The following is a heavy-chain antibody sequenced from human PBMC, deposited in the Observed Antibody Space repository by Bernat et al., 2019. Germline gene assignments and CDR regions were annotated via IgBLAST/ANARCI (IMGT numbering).Heavy chain of an antibody. Sequence: EVQLVESGGGLVKPGGSLRLSCAASGFTFSSYSMNWVRQAPGKGLEWVSSIRSSSSYIYYADSVKGRFTISRDNAKNSLYLQMNSLRAEDTAVYYCARDRVGSSWLSNDYYSDGWGQGTTVTVSS. J-gene: IGHJ6*02. CDR3: ARDRVGSSWLSNDYYSDG. CDR1: GFTFSSYS. V-gene: IGHV3-21*01. D-gene: IGHD6-13*01. CDR2: IRSSSSYI.